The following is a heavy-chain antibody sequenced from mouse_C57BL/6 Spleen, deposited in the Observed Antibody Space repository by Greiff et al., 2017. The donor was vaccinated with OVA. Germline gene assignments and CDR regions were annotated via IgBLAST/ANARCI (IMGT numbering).Heavy chain of an antibody. CDR2: IRSKSNNYAT. J-gene: IGHJ4*01. V-gene: IGHV10-1*01. CDR1: GFSFNTYA. Sequence: DAGGGLVQPKGSLKLSCAASGFSFNTYAMNWVRQAPGKGLEWVARIRSKSNNYATYYADSVKDRFTISRDDSESMLYLQMNNLKTEDTAVYYCVRQGSYAMDYWGQGTSVTVSS. CDR3: VRQGSYAMDY.